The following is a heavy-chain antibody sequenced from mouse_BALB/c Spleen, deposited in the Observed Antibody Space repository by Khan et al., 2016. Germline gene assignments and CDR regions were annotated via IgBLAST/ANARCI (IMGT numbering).Heavy chain of an antibody. CDR1: GYTFTDYS. J-gene: IGHJ3*01. V-gene: IGHV9-2-1*01. CDR3: VRGDNIGPFAF. Sequence: QIQLVQSGPELKKPGETVKISCKASGYTFTDYSIHWVKQAPGKGFKWMGWINTETGEATYADDFKGRFAFSLETSASTAHFQIDNLKNEDTATYFCVRGDNIGPFAFWGQGTLVTVSA. CDR2: INTETGEA.